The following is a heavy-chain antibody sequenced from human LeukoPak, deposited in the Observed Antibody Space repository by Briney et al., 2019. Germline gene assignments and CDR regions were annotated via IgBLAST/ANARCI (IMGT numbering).Heavy chain of an antibody. V-gene: IGHV3-23*01. J-gene: IGHJ3*02. CDR3: AKISPYYYDSSGYYSAAFDI. CDR1: GFTFSSYA. D-gene: IGHD3-22*01. CDR2: ISGSGGST. Sequence: GGSLRLSCAASGFTFSSYAMSWVRQAPGKGLEWVSAISGSGGSTYYADSVKGRFTISRDNSKNTLYLQMNSLRAEDTAVYYCAKISPYYYDSSGYYSAAFDIWGQGTMVTVSS.